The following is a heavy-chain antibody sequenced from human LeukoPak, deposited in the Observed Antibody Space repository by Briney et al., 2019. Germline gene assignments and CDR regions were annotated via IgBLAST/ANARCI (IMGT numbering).Heavy chain of an antibody. CDR3: ASAAASYNRFDP. J-gene: IGHJ5*02. CDR2: IIPILGIA. D-gene: IGHD6-13*01. V-gene: IGHV1-69*04. CDR1: GYTFIHYG. Sequence: VASVKVSCKASGYTFIHYGISWVRQAPGQGLEWMGRIIPILGIANYAQKFQGRVTITADKSTSTAYMELSSLRSEDTAVYYCASAAASYNRFDPWGQGTLVTVSS.